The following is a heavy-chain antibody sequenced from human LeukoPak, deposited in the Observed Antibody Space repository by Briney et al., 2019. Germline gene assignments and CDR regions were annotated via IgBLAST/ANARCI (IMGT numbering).Heavy chain of an antibody. V-gene: IGHV4-34*01. J-gene: IGHJ6*02. CDR2: INHSGST. CDR3: ARVGVMATVNGYRYHSLDV. D-gene: IGHD3-16*01. Sequence: SETLSLTCAVYGGSFSGYYWGWIRQPPGKGLEWIGEINHSGSTNYNPSLKSRVTISVDTSKNQFSLNLNSVTAADTAVYYCARVGVMATVNGYRYHSLDVWGQGTTVAVSS. CDR1: GGSFSGYY.